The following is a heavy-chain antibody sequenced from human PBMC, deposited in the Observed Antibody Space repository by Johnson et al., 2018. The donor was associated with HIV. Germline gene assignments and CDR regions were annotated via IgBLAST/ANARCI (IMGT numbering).Heavy chain of an antibody. CDR2: MSYDGSHK. V-gene: IGHV3-30*04. CDR1: GFTFSSYA. D-gene: IGHD6-13*01. J-gene: IGHJ3*01. CDR3: ARDRRVAAITYAFDF. Sequence: VQLVESGGGVVQPGRSLRLSCAASGFTFSSYAMNWVRQAPGKGLEWVALMSYDGSHKFYADSLKGRFTVSRDISKNTLYLQINGVSAEDTAVYYCARDRRVAAITYAFDFWGQGTMVTVSS.